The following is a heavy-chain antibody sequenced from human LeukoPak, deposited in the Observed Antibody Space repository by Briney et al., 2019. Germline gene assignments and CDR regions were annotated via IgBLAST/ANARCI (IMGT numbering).Heavy chain of an antibody. D-gene: IGHD6-19*01. V-gene: IGHV7-4-1*02. J-gene: IGHJ5*02. CDR2: INTNTGNP. CDR1: GYTFTSYA. Sequence: GASVKVSCKASGYTFTSYAMNWVRQAPGQGLEWMGWINTNTGNPTCAQGFTGRFVFSLDTSVSTAYLQISSLKAEDTAVYYCARDRSSGWYPNWFDPWGQGTLVTVSS. CDR3: ARDRSSGWYPNWFDP.